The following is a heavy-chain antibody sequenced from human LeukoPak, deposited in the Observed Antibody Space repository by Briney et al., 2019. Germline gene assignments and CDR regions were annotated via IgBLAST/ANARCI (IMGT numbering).Heavy chain of an antibody. J-gene: IGHJ4*02. CDR1: GFTFSSYG. D-gene: IGHD2-2*01. CDR2: IRYDGSNK. CDR3: AKDWGRYCSSTSCYCGY. V-gene: IGHV3-30*02. Sequence: GGSLRLSCAASGFTFSSYGMHWVRQAPGKGLEWVASIRYDGSNKYYADSVKGRFTISRDNSKNTLYLQMNSLRAEDTAVYYCAKDWGRYCSSTSCYCGYWGQGTLVTVSS.